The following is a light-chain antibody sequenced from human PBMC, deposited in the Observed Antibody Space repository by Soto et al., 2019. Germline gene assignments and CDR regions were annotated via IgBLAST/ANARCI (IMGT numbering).Light chain of an antibody. CDR1: QSVSSNY. V-gene: IGKV3-20*01. J-gene: IGKJ4*01. CDR3: QQYSSSPLT. Sequence: EIVLTQSPGTLSLSPGERATISCRASQSVSSNYLAWYQQKPGQAPRLLIYGASSRATGLPARFSGSGSGTDFTLTISRLHPEDCAVYYFQQYSSSPLTFGGGTKVEVK. CDR2: GAS.